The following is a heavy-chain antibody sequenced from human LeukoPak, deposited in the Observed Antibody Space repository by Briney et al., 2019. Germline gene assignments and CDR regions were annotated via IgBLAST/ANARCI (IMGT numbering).Heavy chain of an antibody. CDR3: ASSNHFWSGYYLLDY. D-gene: IGHD3-3*02. Sequence: SETLSLTCAVYGVSFTGYYWSWIRQPPGKGLEWIGEIDHSGSTNYNPSLKSRVTISVDTSKNQFSLELSSVTAADTAVYYCASSNHFWSGYYLLDYWGQGTLVTVSS. CDR1: GVSFTGYY. CDR2: IDHSGST. J-gene: IGHJ4*02. V-gene: IGHV4-34*01.